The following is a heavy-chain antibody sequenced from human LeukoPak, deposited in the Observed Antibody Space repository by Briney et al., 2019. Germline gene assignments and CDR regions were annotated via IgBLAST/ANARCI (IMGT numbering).Heavy chain of an antibody. CDR3: ARHPNPPGTIFGLSYYMDV. J-gene: IGHJ6*04. CDR2: IYYTWTT. D-gene: IGHD3-3*01. Sequence: SSETLFLTCTGPDGSIISYYWSWIRQPPGKGLEGIGYIYYTWTTNNNPSLKSRVTISVDTSKNQFSLKLSSVTAADTAVYYCARHPNPPGTIFGLSYYMDVWDKGTTVTVSS. V-gene: IGHV4-59*08. CDR1: DGSIISYY.